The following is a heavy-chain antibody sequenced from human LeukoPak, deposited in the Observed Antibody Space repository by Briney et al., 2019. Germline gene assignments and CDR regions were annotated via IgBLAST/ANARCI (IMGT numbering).Heavy chain of an antibody. Sequence: GGSLRLSCVASGFTFSTFGMHWVRQAPGKGLEWVAVISYDGSNKYYADSVKGRFTISRDNSKNTLYLQMNSLRAEDTAVYYCARDSPYSSSNWFDPWGQGTLVTVSS. CDR3: ARDSPYSSSNWFDP. J-gene: IGHJ5*02. CDR2: ISYDGSNK. D-gene: IGHD6-6*01. V-gene: IGHV3-30*03. CDR1: GFTFSTFG.